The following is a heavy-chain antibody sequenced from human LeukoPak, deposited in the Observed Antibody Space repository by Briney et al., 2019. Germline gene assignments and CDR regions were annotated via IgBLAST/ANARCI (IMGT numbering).Heavy chain of an antibody. CDR1: GGSISNYY. CDR2: IFYSGST. CDR3: ARHSGSTPFDY. V-gene: IGHV4-59*08. J-gene: IGHJ4*02. Sequence: PSETLSLTCTVSGGSISNYYWTWIRQPPGKGLEWIGYIFYSGSTNYDPSLKSRVTISVDRSKNQFSLKLTSVTAADTAVYYCARHSGSTPFDYWGQGTLVTVSS. D-gene: IGHD1-26*01.